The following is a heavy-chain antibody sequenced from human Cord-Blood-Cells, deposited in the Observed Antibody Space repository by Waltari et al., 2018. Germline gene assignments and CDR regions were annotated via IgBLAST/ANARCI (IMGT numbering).Heavy chain of an antibody. CDR1: GGTFSSYA. J-gene: IGHJ4*02. V-gene: IGHV1-69*06. D-gene: IGHD6-13*01. Sequence: QVQLVQSGAELKKPGSSEQVSCKASGGTFSSYAISWVRQAPGQGLEWVGGINPILGTANYAQKFQGRVTINADKATSTAYLELSSLRSEDVAVYYCARGYSSSWCFDYWGQGTLVTVSS. CDR3: ARGYSSSWCFDY. CDR2: INPILGTA.